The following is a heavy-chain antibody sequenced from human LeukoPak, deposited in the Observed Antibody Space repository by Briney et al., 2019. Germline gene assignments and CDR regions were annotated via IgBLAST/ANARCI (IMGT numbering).Heavy chain of an antibody. V-gene: IGHV4-59*08. D-gene: IGHD3-22*01. CDR3: ARSLRVVIRNGYYYYGMDV. Sequence: SETLSLTCTVSGGSISSYYWSWIRQPPGKGLEWIGYIYYSGSTYYNPSLKSRVTISVDTSKNQFSLKLSSVTAADTAVYYCARSLRVVIRNGYYYYGMDVWGQGTTVTVSS. J-gene: IGHJ6*02. CDR2: IYYSGST. CDR1: GGSISSYY.